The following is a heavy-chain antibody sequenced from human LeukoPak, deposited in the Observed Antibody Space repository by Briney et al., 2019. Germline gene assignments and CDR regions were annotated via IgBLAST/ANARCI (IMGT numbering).Heavy chain of an antibody. CDR3: AKGHGSEPGPTSDAFDI. Sequence: GGSLRLSCAASGFTFSTYSMNWVRQAPGKGLEWVSAIIGSGGSTYYADSVKGRFTISRDNSKSTLYLQMNSLRAEDTAVYYCAKGHGSEPGPTSDAFDIWGQGTMVTVSS. CDR1: GFTFSTYS. V-gene: IGHV3-23*01. D-gene: IGHD3-10*01. CDR2: IIGSGGST. J-gene: IGHJ3*02.